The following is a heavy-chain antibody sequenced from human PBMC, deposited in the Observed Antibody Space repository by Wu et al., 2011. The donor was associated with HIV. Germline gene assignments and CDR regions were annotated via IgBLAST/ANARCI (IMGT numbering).Heavy chain of an antibody. D-gene: IGHD4-17*01. CDR1: GYTLTELS. Sequence: QVQLIQSGAEVKKPGASVKVSCKVSGYTLTELSMHWVRQAPGKGLEWMGGFDPEDGETIYAQRFQGRVSMTEDTSTDTAYMEVSSLRSEDTAVYYCATRQMDDYGDYVSYFDYWGQGTLVAVSS. CDR2: FDPEDGET. V-gene: IGHV1-24*01. CDR3: ATRQMDDYGDYVSYFDY. J-gene: IGHJ4*02.